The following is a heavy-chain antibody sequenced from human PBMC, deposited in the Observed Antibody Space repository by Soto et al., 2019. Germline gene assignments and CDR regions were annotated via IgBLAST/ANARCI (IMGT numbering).Heavy chain of an antibody. CDR2: ISGSGGST. D-gene: IGHD6-19*01. CDR1: GFTFSSYA. Sequence: LRLSCAASGFTFSSYAMSWVRQAPGKGLEWVSAISGSGGSTYYADSVKGRFTISRDNSKNTLYLQMNSLRAEDTAVYYCAKDRGYSSGWYGGWFDPWGQGTLVTVS. V-gene: IGHV3-23*01. J-gene: IGHJ5*02. CDR3: AKDRGYSSGWYGGWFDP.